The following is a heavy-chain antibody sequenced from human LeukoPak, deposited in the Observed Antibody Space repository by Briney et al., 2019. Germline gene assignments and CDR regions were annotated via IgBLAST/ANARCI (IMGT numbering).Heavy chain of an antibody. D-gene: IGHD5-18*01. V-gene: IGHV3-23*01. J-gene: IGHJ4*02. CDR1: GFTFSSYA. Sequence: PGGSLRLSCAASGFTFSSYAMSWVRQAPGKGLERVSAISGSGGSTYYADSVKGRFTISRDNSKNTLYLQMNSLRAEDTAVYYCAKDSKQLWFPGDYWGQGTLVTVSS. CDR2: ISGSGGST. CDR3: AKDSKQLWFPGDY.